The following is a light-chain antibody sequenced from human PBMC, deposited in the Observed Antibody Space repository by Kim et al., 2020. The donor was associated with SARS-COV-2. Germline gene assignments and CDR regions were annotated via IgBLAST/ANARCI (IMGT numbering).Light chain of an antibody. V-gene: IGKV3-20*01. Sequence: PGERAALSCRASQTVRSGYLAWYQLKPGQAPRLVRYDASSRAAGIPDRFSGSGSGTDFTLTISRLEPEDFAVYYCQQYTSSPITFGQGTRLEIK. J-gene: IGKJ5*01. CDR1: QTVRSGY. CDR2: DAS. CDR3: QQYTSSPIT.